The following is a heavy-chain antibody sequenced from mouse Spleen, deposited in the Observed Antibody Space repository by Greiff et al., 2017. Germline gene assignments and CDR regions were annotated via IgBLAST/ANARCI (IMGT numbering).Heavy chain of an antibody. D-gene: IGHD2-3*01. CDR2: IYPGDGDT. CDR1: GYAFSSYW. V-gene: IGHV1-80*01. CDR3: ARYDGYYVDYAMDY. J-gene: IGHJ4*01. Sequence: VKLQESGAELVKPGASVKISCKASGYAFSSYWMNWVKQRPGKGLEWIGQIYPGDGDTNYNGKFKGKATLTADKSSSTAYMQLSSLTSEDSAVYFCARYDGYYVDYAMDYWGQGTSVTVSS.